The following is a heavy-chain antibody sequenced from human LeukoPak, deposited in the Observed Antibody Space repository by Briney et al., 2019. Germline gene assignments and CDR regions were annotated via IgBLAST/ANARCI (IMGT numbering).Heavy chain of an antibody. D-gene: IGHD2-2*02. CDR2: INPNSGGT. CDR1: GYTFTGCY. J-gene: IGHJ5*02. Sequence: SVNLSFKSSGYTFTGCYMHWVRQAPGQGLERVGWINPNSGGTNYSQKFLGRRIMTMDTSTSTAYMALSSLRSDDTAVYYCARDPYCSTTSCYSGYNWFDPWGQGTLVTVSS. CDR3: ARDPYCSTTSCYSGYNWFDP. V-gene: IGHV1-2*02.